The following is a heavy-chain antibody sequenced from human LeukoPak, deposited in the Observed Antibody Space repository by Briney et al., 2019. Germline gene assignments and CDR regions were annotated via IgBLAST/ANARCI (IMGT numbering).Heavy chain of an antibody. V-gene: IGHV4-4*09. CDR3: ARQLGYCSSTSCRTAWFDP. CDR2: IYTSGST. J-gene: IGHJ5*02. D-gene: IGHD2-2*01. Sequence: SETLSLTCAVYGGSFSGYYWSWIRQPPGKGLEWIGYIYTSGSTNYNPSLMSRVTISVDTSKNQFSLKLSSVTAADTAVYYCARQLGYCSSTSCRTAWFDPWGQGTLVTVSS. CDR1: GGSFSGYY.